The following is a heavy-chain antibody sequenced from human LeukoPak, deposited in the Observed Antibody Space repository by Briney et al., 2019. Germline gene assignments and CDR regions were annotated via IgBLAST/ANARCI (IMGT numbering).Heavy chain of an antibody. V-gene: IGHV3-30*02. CDR1: GFTFSSYG. CDR3: AKDRWPLRASQGGIWFDP. J-gene: IGHJ5*02. Sequence: GGSLRLSCAASGFTFSSYGMHWVRQAPGKGLEWVAFIRYDGSNKYYADSVKGRFTISRDNSKNTLYLQMNSLRAEDTAVYYCAKDRWPLRASQGGIWFDPWGQGTLVTVSS. D-gene: IGHD3-16*01. CDR2: IRYDGSNK.